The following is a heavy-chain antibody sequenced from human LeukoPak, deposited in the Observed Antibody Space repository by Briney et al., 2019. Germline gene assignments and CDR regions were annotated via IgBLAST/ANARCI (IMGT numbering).Heavy chain of an antibody. CDR3: AKSYGDYENNYYYYYYGMDV. D-gene: IGHD4-17*01. V-gene: IGHV3-23*01. J-gene: IGHJ6*02. CDR1: GFTFSSYA. Sequence: GGSLRLSCAASGFTFSSYAMSWVRQAPGKGLEWVSAISGSGGSTYYADSVKGRFTISRDNSKNTLYLQMNSLRAEDTAVYYCAKSYGDYENNYYYYYYGMDVWGQGTTVTVSS. CDR2: ISGSGGST.